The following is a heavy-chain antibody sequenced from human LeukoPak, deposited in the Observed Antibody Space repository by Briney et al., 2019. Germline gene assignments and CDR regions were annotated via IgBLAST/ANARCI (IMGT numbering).Heavy chain of an antibody. CDR1: GYTCTGYY. CDR3: ARWALLYGGTPPARSFDY. D-gene: IGHD4-23*01. V-gene: IGHV1-2*06. CDR2: INPNSGGT. J-gene: IGHJ4*02. Sequence: ASVKVSCKASGYTCTGYYMHWVRQAPGQGLEWMGRINPNSGGTNYAQKFQGRVTMTRDTSISTAYMELSRLRSDDTAVYYCARWALLYGGTPPARSFDYWGQGTLVTVSS.